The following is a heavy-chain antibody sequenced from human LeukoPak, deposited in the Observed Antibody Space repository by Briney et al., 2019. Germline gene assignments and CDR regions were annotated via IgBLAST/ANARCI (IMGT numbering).Heavy chain of an antibody. CDR3: ARATSGRVLGDTSDWFDP. CDR2: MYGNGNT. CDR1: GFSVSSNY. J-gene: IGHJ5*02. Sequence: PGGSLRLSCAASGFSVSSNYMIWVRQSPGSGLEWVSIMYGNGNTYYADSVKGRFTISRDDSKNTLYLQMNSLRDEDTALYYCARATSGRVLGDTSDWFDPWGQGTLVTVSS. D-gene: IGHD2-8*02. V-gene: IGHV3-66*01.